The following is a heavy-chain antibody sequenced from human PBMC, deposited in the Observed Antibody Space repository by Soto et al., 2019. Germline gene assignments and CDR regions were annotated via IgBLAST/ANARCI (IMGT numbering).Heavy chain of an antibody. V-gene: IGHV4-34*01. CDR3: AREGYSSSSDRDYYYGMDV. CDR1: GGSFSGYY. CDR2: INHSGST. J-gene: IGHJ6*02. D-gene: IGHD6-13*01. Sequence: SETLSLTCAVYGGSFSGYYWSWIRQPPGKGLEWIGEINHSGSTNYNPSLKSRVTISVDTSKNQFSLKLSSVTAADTAVYYCAREGYSSSSDRDYYYGMDVWGQGTTVTVSS.